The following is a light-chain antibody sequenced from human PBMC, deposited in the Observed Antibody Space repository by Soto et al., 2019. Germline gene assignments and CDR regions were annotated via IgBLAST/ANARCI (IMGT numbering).Light chain of an antibody. CDR1: NSDIGTFDY. J-gene: IGLJ2*01. CDR2: DVN. CDR3: SSYTTSNTLVL. V-gene: IGLV2-14*03. Sequence: ALTQPASVSGSPGQSITISCTGTNSDIGTFDYVSWYQHHPGKAPKLMIYDVNNRPSGVSNRFSGSKSGNTASLTISGLQAADEADYYCSSYTTSNTLVLFGGGTKLTVL.